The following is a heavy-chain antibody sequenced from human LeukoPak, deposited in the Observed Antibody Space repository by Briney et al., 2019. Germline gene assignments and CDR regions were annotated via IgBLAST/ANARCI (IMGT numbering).Heavy chain of an antibody. D-gene: IGHD4-17*01. V-gene: IGHV4-4*02. CDR2: IYHSGST. J-gene: IGHJ4*02. CDR1: GGSISSSNW. CDR3: ARTYGRQRVAGDFDY. Sequence: SETLSLTCAVSGGSISSSNWWSWVRQPPGKGLEWIGEIYHSGSTNYNPSLKSRVTISVDTSKNQFSLKLSSVTAADTAVYYCARTYGRQRVAGDFDYWGQGTLVTVSS.